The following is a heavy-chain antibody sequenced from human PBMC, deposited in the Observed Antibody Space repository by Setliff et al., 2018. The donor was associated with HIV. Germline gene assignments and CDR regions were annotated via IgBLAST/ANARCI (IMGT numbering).Heavy chain of an antibody. J-gene: IGHJ3*02. Sequence: PSETLSLTCTVSGGSISSSSYYWGWIRQPPGKGLEWIGSIYYSGSTYYNPSLKSRVTISVDTSKNQFSLKLSSVTAADTAVYYCARAIRLLSRGSGSHHAFDIWGQGTMVTV. V-gene: IGHV4-39*07. CDR3: ARAIRLLSRGSGSHHAFDI. CDR2: IYYSGST. D-gene: IGHD3-10*01. CDR1: GGSISSSSYY.